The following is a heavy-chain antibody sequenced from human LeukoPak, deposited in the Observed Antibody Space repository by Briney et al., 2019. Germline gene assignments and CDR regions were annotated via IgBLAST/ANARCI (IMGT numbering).Heavy chain of an antibody. CDR2: IHYDGGNE. CDR3: ARGLPSSTRTYNWFDP. D-gene: IGHD2-2*01. CDR1: GFTFSTYG. V-gene: IGHV3-30*02. Sequence: GGSLRLSCAASGFTFSTYGMHWVRQAPGKGPEWVAFIHYDGGNEYNGDSVKGRFTISRDNSKNTLYPQMNSLRPEDTAVYYCARGLPSSTRTYNWFDPWGPGTLVTVSS. J-gene: IGHJ5*02.